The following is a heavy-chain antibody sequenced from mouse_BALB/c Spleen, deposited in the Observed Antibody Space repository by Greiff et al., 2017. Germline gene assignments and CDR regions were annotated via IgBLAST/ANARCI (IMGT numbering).Heavy chain of an antibody. CDR1: GFTFSSFG. V-gene: IGHV5-17*02. CDR2: ISSGSSTI. D-gene: IGHD2-4*01. CDR3: ARSVYDYGGAMDY. J-gene: IGHJ4*01. Sequence: EVKLMESGGGLVQPGGSRKLSCAASGFTFSSFGMHWVRQAPEKGLEWVAYISSGSSTIYYADTVKGRFTISRDNPKNTLFLQMTSLRSEDTAMYYCARSVYDYGGAMDYWGQGTSVTVSS.